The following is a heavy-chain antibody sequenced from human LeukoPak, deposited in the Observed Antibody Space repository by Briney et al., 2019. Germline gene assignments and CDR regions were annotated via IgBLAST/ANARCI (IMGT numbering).Heavy chain of an antibody. Sequence: TSETLSLTCTVSGGSISEYHWSWIRQSPGKGLEWIGYIYSSGSTNYNPSLKRRVTMSVDTSKNQFFLRLSSVTAADTAVYYCARGGAARLHFQNWGQGTLVTVSS. CDR1: GGSISEYH. D-gene: IGHD6-6*01. V-gene: IGHV4-59*01. J-gene: IGHJ1*01. CDR3: ARGGAARLHFQN. CDR2: IYSSGST.